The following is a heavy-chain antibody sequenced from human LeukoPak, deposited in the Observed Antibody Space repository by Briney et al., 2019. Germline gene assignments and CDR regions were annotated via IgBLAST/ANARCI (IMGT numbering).Heavy chain of an antibody. V-gene: IGHV3-21*01. CDR2: VTSTGGYT. CDR1: GVTFSSYS. Sequence: GGSLGLSCAASGVTFSSYSMNWVRQAPGKGLEWVSSVTSTGGYTYYADSVKGRFTIFRDNAKNSVNLQMSSLTAEDTAVYYCARESREFDYWGQGTLVTVSS. CDR3: ARESREFDY. J-gene: IGHJ4*02.